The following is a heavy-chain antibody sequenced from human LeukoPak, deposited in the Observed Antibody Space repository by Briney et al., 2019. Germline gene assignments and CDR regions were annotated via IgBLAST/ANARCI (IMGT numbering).Heavy chain of an antibody. CDR2: IKKDGSEK. CDR3: ARDDCSSISCYHNWFDP. J-gene: IGHJ5*02. V-gene: IGHV3-7*01. D-gene: IGHD2-2*01. Sequence: GGSLRLSCAASGFTFSSYWMSWVRQAPGKGLEWVANIKKDGSEKYYVDSVKGRFTISRDNAKNSLYLQMNSLRAEDTAVYYCARDDCSSISCYHNWFDPWGQGTLVTVSS. CDR1: GFTFSSYW.